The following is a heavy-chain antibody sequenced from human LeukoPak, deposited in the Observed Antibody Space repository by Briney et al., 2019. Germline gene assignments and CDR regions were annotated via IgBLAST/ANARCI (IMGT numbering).Heavy chain of an antibody. CDR1: GFIFDEYA. V-gene: IGHV3-43*02. Sequence: GGSLRLSCAASGFIFDEYAIHWVRQAPGKGLEWVSLICGDGATTYYAASVKGRFTISRDNNKNYLYLQMNNLGTEDTALYDCAKDLSMGFDASNIWGQGTLVTVSS. D-gene: IGHD4/OR15-4a*01. CDR3: AKDLSMGFDASNI. J-gene: IGHJ3*02. CDR2: ICGDGATT.